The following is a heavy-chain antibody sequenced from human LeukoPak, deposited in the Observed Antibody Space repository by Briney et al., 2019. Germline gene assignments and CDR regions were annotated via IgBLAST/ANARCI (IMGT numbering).Heavy chain of an antibody. CDR1: GFTFSNYA. J-gene: IGHJ4*02. Sequence: GGSLRLSCAASGFTFSNYAMTWVRQAPGKGLEWVSAISGSGTNTHYADSVKGRFTISRDNSKNTLYLQMNSLRAEDTAVYYCAKYYGSGTYYKEGYFDYWGQGTLVTVSS. CDR2: ISGSGTNT. CDR3: AKYYGSGTYYKEGYFDY. D-gene: IGHD3-10*01. V-gene: IGHV3-23*01.